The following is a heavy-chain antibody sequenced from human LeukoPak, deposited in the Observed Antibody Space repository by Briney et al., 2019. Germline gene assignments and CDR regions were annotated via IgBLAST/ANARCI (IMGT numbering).Heavy chain of an antibody. V-gene: IGHV4-39*07. J-gene: IGHJ4*02. CDR3: ARLGLTTVAMDY. D-gene: IGHD4-23*01. CDR1: GGSIGSSSYY. Sequence: SETLSLTCTVSGGSIGSSSYYWGWIRQPPGKGLEWIGSIYYSGSTYYNPSLKSRVTISVDTSKNQFSLKLSSVTAADTAVYYCARLGLTTVAMDYWGQGTLVTVSS. CDR2: IYYSGST.